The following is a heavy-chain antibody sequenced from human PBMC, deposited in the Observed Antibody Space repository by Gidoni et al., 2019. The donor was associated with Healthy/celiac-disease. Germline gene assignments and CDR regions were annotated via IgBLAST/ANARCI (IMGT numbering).Heavy chain of an antibody. D-gene: IGHD1-26*01. J-gene: IGHJ6*02. Sequence: QVQLVESGGGVVPPGRSLRLPGSASGFPFGSYGMPWVRQAPGKGLEWVAVISYDGSNKYYADSVKGRFTISRDNSKNTLYLQMNSLRAEDTAVYYCAKGSGSYSGYYYGMDVWGQGTTVTVSS. CDR2: ISYDGSNK. CDR1: GFPFGSYG. V-gene: IGHV3-30*18. CDR3: AKGSGSYSGYYYGMDV.